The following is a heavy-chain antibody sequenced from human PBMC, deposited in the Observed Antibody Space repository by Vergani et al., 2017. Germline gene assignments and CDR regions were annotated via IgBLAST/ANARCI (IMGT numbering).Heavy chain of an antibody. CDR2: TWYDGNNK. J-gene: IGHJ5*02. D-gene: IGHD3-22*01. V-gene: IGHV3-33*01. CDR3: AGDLRLLYYRFDP. CDR1: GFTFNQHG. Sequence: QVQLVESGGGVVQPGRSLRLSCVASGFTFNQHGMHWVRQAPGKGLAWVAVTWYDGNNKQYADSVKGRFTISRDHSKSTMYLRMNSLRDEDTGVYYCAGDLRLLYYRFDPWGQGTLVTVSS.